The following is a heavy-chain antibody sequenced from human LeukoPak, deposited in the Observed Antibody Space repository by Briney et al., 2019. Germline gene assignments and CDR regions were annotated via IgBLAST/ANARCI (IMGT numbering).Heavy chain of an antibody. CDR1: GFTFSSYG. CDR3: ARDAGGGFAVGRMDV. CDR2: IRYDGSNK. D-gene: IGHD3-16*01. J-gene: IGHJ6*03. Sequence: GGSLRLSCAASGFTFSSYGMHWVRQAPGKGLEWVAFIRYDGSNKYYADSVKGRFTISRDNSKNTLYLQMNSLRSDDTAVYYCARDAGGGFAVGRMDVWGKGTTVTVSS. V-gene: IGHV3-30*02.